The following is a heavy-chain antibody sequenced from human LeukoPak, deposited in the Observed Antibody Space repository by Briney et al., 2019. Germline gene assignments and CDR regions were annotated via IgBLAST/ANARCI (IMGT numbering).Heavy chain of an antibody. CDR1: DYSISSGYY. Sequence: SETLSLTCTVSDYSISSGYYWNWIRQPPGKGLEWIGYIYYTGNTNYNPSLKSRVTISVDTSKNQFSLKLSSVTAADTAVYYCARDRLQLQSWGQGTLVTVSS. CDR3: ARDRLQLQS. CDR2: IYYTGNT. D-gene: IGHD1-1*01. V-gene: IGHV4-61*01. J-gene: IGHJ5*02.